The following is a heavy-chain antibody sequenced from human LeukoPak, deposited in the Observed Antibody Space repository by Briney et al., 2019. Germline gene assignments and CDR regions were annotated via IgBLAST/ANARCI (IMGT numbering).Heavy chain of an antibody. CDR1: GGSISSSSYY. J-gene: IGHJ4*02. CDR2: IYYSGST. CDR3: ARPTMVRGVVDY. Sequence: SETLSLTCTVSGGSISSSSYYWGWIRQPPGKGLEWIGSIYYSGSTYYNPSLKSRVTISVDTSKNQFSLKLSSVTAADTAVYYCARPTMVRGVVDYWGQGTLVTVSS. V-gene: IGHV4-39*01. D-gene: IGHD3-10*01.